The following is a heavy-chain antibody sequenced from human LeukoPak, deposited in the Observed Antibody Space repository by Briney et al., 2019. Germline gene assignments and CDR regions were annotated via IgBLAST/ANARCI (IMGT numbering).Heavy chain of an antibody. D-gene: IGHD2-2*01. Sequence: ASVKVSCKASGYTFTTYSIHWVRQAPGQRLEWMGRINGGNDNTRYSQKFQGRVTITRDTSASTAYMELSSLRSEDTAVYYCARGIVVEPTANWFDPWGQGILVPVSS. V-gene: IGHV1-3*01. CDR2: INGGNDNT. CDR1: GYTFTTYS. CDR3: ARGIVVEPTANWFDP. J-gene: IGHJ5*02.